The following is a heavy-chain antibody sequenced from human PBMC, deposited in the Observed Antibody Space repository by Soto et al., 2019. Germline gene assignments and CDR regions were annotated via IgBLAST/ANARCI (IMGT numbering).Heavy chain of an antibody. D-gene: IGHD5-18*01. CDR1: GFPFNTYA. CDR3: AKGGYIYGLDP. CDR2: ISESGDNA. J-gene: IGHJ5*02. Sequence: GGSLRLSCAASGFPFNTYAMSWVRQAPGKGPEWVSAISESGDNAFYADSVQGRFTISRDNSYNILYLQMNSLRAEDTALYFCAKGGYIYGLDPWGQGTLVTVS. V-gene: IGHV3-23*01.